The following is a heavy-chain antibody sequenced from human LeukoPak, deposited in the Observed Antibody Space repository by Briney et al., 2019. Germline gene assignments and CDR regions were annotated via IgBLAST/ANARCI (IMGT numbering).Heavy chain of an antibody. J-gene: IGHJ6*04. D-gene: IGHD3-9*01. V-gene: IGHV1-2*02. CDR3: ASGSLRYFDWLLPPGYYYYGMDV. CDR2: INPNSGGT. Sequence: GASVKVSCKASGYTFTGYYMHWVRQAPGQGLEWMGWINPNSGGTNYAQKFQGRVTMTRDTSISTAYMELSSLRSEDTAVYYCASGSLRYFDWLLPPGYYYYGMDVWGKGTTVTVSS. CDR1: GYTFTGYY.